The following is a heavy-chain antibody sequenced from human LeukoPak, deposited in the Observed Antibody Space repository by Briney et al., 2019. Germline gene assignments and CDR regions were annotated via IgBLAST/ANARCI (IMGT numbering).Heavy chain of an antibody. Sequence: TPSETLSLTCTVSGGSISSYYWSWIQQPPGKGLEWIGFIYYSGSTNYNPSLKSRVTISVDTSKNQFSLKLSSVTAADTAVYYCARSYSSGWYLDYWGQGTLVTVSS. D-gene: IGHD6-19*01. CDR3: ARSYSSGWYLDY. J-gene: IGHJ4*02. CDR1: GGSISSYY. V-gene: IGHV4-59*08. CDR2: IYYSGST.